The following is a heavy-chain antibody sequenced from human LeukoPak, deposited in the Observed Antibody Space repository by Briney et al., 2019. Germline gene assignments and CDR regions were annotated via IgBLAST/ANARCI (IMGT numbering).Heavy chain of an antibody. J-gene: IGHJ4*02. Sequence: GGSLRLSCAASGFTVSSNYMSCVRQAPGKGLEWVSVIYSGGSTYYADSVKGRFTISRDNAKNSLYLQMNSLRAEDTAVYYCARAVGSGPGSHFDHWGQGTLVTVSS. CDR1: GFTVSSNY. CDR3: ARAVGSGPGSHFDH. CDR2: IYSGGST. V-gene: IGHV3-66*01. D-gene: IGHD6-19*01.